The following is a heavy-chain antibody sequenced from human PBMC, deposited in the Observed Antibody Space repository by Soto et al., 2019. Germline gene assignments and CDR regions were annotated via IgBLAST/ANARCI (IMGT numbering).Heavy chain of an antibody. V-gene: IGHV3-30-3*01. Sequence: QVQLVESGGGVVQPGRSLRLSCEASGFTFSSYAMHWVRQAPGKGLEWVAVISYDGSNKYYADSVKGRFTISRDNSKNTLYLQMNSLRAEDTAVYYCARDWYYYGMDVWGQGTTFTVSS. CDR2: ISYDGSNK. CDR1: GFTFSSYA. CDR3: ARDWYYYGMDV. J-gene: IGHJ6*02.